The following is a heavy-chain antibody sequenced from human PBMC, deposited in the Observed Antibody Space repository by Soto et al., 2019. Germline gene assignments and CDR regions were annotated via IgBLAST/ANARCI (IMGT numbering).Heavy chain of an antibody. Sequence: GGSLRLSCAASGFTFSSYAMHWVRQAPGKGLEYVSAISSNGGSTYYANSVKGRFTISRDNSKNTLYLQMGSLRAEDMAVYYCARGNSYYTYYYYYYMDVWGKGTTVTVSS. CDR2: ISSNGGST. CDR3: ARGNSYYTYYYYYYMDV. CDR1: GFTFSSYA. V-gene: IGHV3-64*01. J-gene: IGHJ6*03. D-gene: IGHD4-4*01.